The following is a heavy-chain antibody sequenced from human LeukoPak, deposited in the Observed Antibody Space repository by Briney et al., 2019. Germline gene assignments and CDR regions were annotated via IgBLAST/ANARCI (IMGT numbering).Heavy chain of an antibody. Sequence: ASVKVSCKAAGYTFTGYYMFWVRQAPGQGLEWMGRINPNSGGTNYAQKFQGRVTMTRDTSISTAYMELSRLRSEDTAVYYCAKALGYCSSTSCYSPSSWGQGTLVTVSS. CDR3: AKALGYCSSTSCYSPSS. D-gene: IGHD2-2*02. CDR1: GYTFTGYY. J-gene: IGHJ5*02. CDR2: INPNSGGT. V-gene: IGHV1-2*06.